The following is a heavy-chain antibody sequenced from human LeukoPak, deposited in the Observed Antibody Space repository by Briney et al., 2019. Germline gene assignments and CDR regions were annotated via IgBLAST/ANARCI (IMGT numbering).Heavy chain of an antibody. CDR1: GGSISSYY. Sequence: PSETLSLTCTVSGGSISSYYWSWIRQPPGKGLEWIGYIYYSGSTNYNPSLKSRVTISVDTSKNQFSLKLRSVTAADTAVYYCARVTGYMIEDYFDYWGQGTLVTVPS. CDR3: ARVTGYMIEDYFDY. D-gene: IGHD3-22*01. J-gene: IGHJ4*02. V-gene: IGHV4-59*01. CDR2: IYYSGST.